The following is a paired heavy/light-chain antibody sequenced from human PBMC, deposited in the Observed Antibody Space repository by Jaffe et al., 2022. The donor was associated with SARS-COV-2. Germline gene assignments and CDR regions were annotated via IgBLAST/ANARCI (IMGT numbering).Heavy chain of an antibody. CDR3: ARQAGAFDV. J-gene: IGHJ3*01. Sequence: QVQLVESGGGVVQPGRSLGLACEASGFTLRTWPMHWVRQAPGKGLDWVSAVSPDGKNQYYADSVKGRFTVSRDNSKNMVYLQMNSLRPEDTAVYYCARQAGAFDVWGQGTMVTVSS. V-gene: IGHV3-30*03. CDR1: GFTLRTWP. CDR2: VSPDGKNQ.
Light chain of an antibody. J-gene: IGKJ1*01. CDR1: QIVTSAY. CDR3: QQYSSTPRT. V-gene: IGKV3-20*01. CDR2: GAS. Sequence: EIVLTQSPGTLSLSPGERATLSCRASQIVTSAYLAWYQQKPGQVPRLLIYGASTRATGIPDRFSGSGSRTDFTLTISRLEPEDFAVYYCQQYSSTPRTFGQGTRVEIK.